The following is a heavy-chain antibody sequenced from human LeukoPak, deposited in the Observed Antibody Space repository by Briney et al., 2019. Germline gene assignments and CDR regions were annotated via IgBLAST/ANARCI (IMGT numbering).Heavy chain of an antibody. V-gene: IGHV1-2*02. CDR3: SRGSSLTGNRVPSDY. Sequence: ASVKVSCKASGYTFTSYGISWVRQAPGQGLEWMGWISPNNGGTKYAQNFRGRVTMTRDTSITTAYMEMSTLRSDDTAMYYCSRGSSLTGNRVPSDYWGQGTLVTVSS. J-gene: IGHJ4*02. CDR1: GYTFTSYG. D-gene: IGHD3-9*01. CDR2: ISPNNGGT.